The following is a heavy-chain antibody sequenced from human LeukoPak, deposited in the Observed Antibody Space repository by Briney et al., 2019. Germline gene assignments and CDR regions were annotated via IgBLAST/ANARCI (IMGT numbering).Heavy chain of an antibody. J-gene: IGHJ6*02. V-gene: IGHV1-18*01. Sequence: ASVKVSCKASGYTFTSYGISWVRQAPGQGLEWMGWISAYNGNTNYAQKLQGRVTMTTDTSTSIAYMELRSLRSDDTAVYYCARRVSSYYYYGMDVWGQGTTVTVSS. CDR2: ISAYNGNT. CDR1: GYTFTSYG. D-gene: IGHD3-10*01. CDR3: ARRVSSYYYYGMDV.